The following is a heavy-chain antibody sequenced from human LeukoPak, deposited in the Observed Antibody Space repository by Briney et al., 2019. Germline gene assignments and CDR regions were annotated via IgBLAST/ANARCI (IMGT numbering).Heavy chain of an antibody. D-gene: IGHD3-10*01. CDR3: ARGVLLWFGELSDFDY. Sequence: ASVKVSCKASGYTFTGYYMHWVRQAPGQGLEWMGWINPNSGGTNYAQKLQGRVTMTTDTSTSTAYMELRSLRSDDTAVYYCARGVLLWFGELSDFDYWGQGTLVTVSS. CDR2: INPNSGGT. V-gene: IGHV1-2*02. CDR1: GYTFTGYY. J-gene: IGHJ4*02.